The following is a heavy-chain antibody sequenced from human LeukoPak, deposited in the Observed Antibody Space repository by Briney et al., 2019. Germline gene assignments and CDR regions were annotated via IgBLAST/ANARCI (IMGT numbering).Heavy chain of an antibody. Sequence: GGSLRLYCAASGFTFDDYAMHWVRQAPGKGLEWVSLISGDGGSTYYADSVKGRFTVSRDNSKNSLYVQMNSLRTEDTALYYCAKDSCSSTSCYVEYWGQGTLVTVSS. D-gene: IGHD2-2*01. CDR3: AKDSCSSTSCYVEY. CDR2: ISGDGGST. CDR1: GFTFDDYA. J-gene: IGHJ4*02. V-gene: IGHV3-43*02.